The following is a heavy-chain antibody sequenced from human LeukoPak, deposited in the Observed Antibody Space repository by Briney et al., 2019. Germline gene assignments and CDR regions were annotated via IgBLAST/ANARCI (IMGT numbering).Heavy chain of an antibody. CDR2: ISYDGSNK. J-gene: IGHJ4*02. D-gene: IGHD3-9*01. Sequence: GGSLRLSCAASGFTFSSYAMHWVRQAPGKGLEWVAVISYDGSNKYYADSVKGRFTISRDNSKNTLYLQMNSLRAEDTAVYYCARALLRYFANHDYWGQGTLVTVSS. V-gene: IGHV3-30*04. CDR1: GFTFSSYA. CDR3: ARALLRYFANHDY.